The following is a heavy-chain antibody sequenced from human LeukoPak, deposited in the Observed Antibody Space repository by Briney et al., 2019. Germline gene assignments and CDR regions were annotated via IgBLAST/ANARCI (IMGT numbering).Heavy chain of an antibody. D-gene: IGHD2-2*01. V-gene: IGHV3-53*01. J-gene: IGHJ3*02. CDR2: IYGGGST. CDR3: ARDRGWLLSNRVAFDI. Sequence: GGSPRLSCAASGFTFSSYAMSWVRQAPGKGLECVSVIYGGGSTYYADSVKGRFTISRDNSKNTLYLQMNSLRAEDTAVYYCARDRGWLLSNRVAFDIWGQGTMVTVSS. CDR1: GFTFSSYA.